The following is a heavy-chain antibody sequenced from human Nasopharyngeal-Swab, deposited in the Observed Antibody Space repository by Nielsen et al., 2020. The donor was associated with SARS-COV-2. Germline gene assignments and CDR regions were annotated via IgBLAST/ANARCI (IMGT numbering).Heavy chain of an antibody. Sequence: GESLKISCAASGFTFSSYGMHWVRQAPGKGLEWVAFIRYDGSNKYYADSVKGRFTISRDNSKNTLYLQMNSLRAEDTAAYYCAKDSEYCSSTSCYMYYYYYYMDVWGKGTTVTVSS. V-gene: IGHV3-30*02. D-gene: IGHD2-2*02. CDR2: IRYDGSNK. CDR3: AKDSEYCSSTSCYMYYYYYYMDV. J-gene: IGHJ6*03. CDR1: GFTFSSYG.